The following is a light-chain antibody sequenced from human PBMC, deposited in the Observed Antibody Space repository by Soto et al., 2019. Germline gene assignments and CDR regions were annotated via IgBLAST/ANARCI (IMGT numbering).Light chain of an antibody. Sequence: DIQMTQSPSSLSASVGDRVTITCRASHSISSYLNWYQQKPGKAPNLLIYAASSLQSGVPSRFSGSGSATDFTLTISSLLPEDFAIYYCQQSYRIPWTFGQGTKVDTK. V-gene: IGKV1-39*01. CDR3: QQSYRIPWT. CDR2: AAS. J-gene: IGKJ1*01. CDR1: HSISSY.